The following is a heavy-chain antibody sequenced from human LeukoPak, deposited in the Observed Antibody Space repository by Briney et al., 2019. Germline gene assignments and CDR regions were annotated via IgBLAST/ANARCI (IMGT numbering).Heavy chain of an antibody. CDR2: ISSSTTTI. Sequence: PGGSLRLSCAASGFTFSSYSMNWVRQAPGKGLEWVSYISSSTTTIHYADSVKGRFTVSRDNAKNSLYLQMNSLTAEDTAFYYCTKGAMDTITADIWGQGTLVTVSS. CDR1: GFTFSSYS. D-gene: IGHD5-24*01. CDR3: TKGAMDTITADI. V-gene: IGHV3-48*04. J-gene: IGHJ4*02.